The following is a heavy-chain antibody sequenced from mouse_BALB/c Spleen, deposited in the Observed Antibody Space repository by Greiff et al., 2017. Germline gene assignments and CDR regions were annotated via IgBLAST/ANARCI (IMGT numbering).Heavy chain of an antibody. Sequence: LQHPGSELVRPGASVKLSCKASGYTFTSYWMYWVKQRPGQGLEWIGNIYPGSGSTNYDEKFKSKATLTVDTSSSTAYMQLSSLTSEDSAVYYCTRLLRAHFDVWGAGTTVTVSS. D-gene: IGHD1-1*01. V-gene: IGHV1S22*01. J-gene: IGHJ1*01. CDR3: TRLLRAHFDV. CDR1: GYTFTSYW. CDR2: IYPGSGST.